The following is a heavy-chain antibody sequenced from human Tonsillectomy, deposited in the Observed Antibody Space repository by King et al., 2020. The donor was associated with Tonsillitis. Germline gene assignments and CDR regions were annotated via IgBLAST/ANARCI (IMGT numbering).Heavy chain of an antibody. Sequence: MQLQESGPGLVKPSETLSLTCTVSGGSSSSYYWSWIRKPPGKGLEWLGYIHYSGSTHYNPSLKSRFTISVNTSNNQSSRKLSSVTAADTAVYYCAREDNYYFDYWGQGTLVTVSS. CDR3: AREDNYYFDY. CDR2: IHYSGST. CDR1: GGSSSSYY. V-gene: IGHV4-59*01. D-gene: IGHD1-1*01. J-gene: IGHJ4*02.